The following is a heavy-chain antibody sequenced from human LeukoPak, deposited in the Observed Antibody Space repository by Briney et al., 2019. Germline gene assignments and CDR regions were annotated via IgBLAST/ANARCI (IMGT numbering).Heavy chain of an antibody. CDR3: ARARWIQLWLPFDY. CDR1: GYTFTGHY. D-gene: IGHD5-18*01. J-gene: IGHJ4*02. Sequence: GASVKVSCKASGYTFTGHYMHWVRQAPGQGLEWMGRINPNSGGTNYAQKFQGRVTMTRDTSISTAYMELSRLRSDDTAVYYCARARWIQLWLPFDYWGQGTLVTVSS. V-gene: IGHV1-2*06. CDR2: INPNSGGT.